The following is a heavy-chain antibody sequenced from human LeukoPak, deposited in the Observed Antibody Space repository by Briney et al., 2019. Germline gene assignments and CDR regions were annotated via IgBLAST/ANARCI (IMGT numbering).Heavy chain of an antibody. D-gene: IGHD6-13*01. CDR1: GFTVSSNY. Sequence: GGSLRLSCAASGFTVSSNYMSWVRQAPGKGLEWVSSISSSSSYIYYADSVKGRFTISRDNAKNSLYLQMNSLRAEDTAVYYCARDPRQQDYWGQGTLVTVSS. CDR3: ARDPRQQDY. CDR2: ISSSSSYI. J-gene: IGHJ4*02. V-gene: IGHV3-21*01.